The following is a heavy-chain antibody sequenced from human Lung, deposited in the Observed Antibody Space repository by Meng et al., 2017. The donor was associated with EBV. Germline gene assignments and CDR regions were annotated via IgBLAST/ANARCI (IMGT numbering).Heavy chain of an antibody. Sequence: QVQLVQSGGEVKKPGASVKVSCKTSHYTFTDYHINWVRQAPGQGLEWMGWISTFNGGTNYAQNLQGRVTMTTDTSTTTAYMELRSLRSDDTAVYYRARDGPGYGYFDFWGQGSLVTVSS. J-gene: IGHJ4*02. CDR2: ISTFNGGT. CDR1: HYTFTDYH. V-gene: IGHV1-18*01. D-gene: IGHD1-1*01. CDR3: ARDGPGYGYFDF.